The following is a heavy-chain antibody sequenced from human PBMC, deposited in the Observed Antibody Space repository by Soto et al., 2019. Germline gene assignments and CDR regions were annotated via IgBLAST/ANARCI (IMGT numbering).Heavy chain of an antibody. J-gene: IGHJ4*02. CDR3: ARGSSDFWSGYYFDY. Sequence: KLSETLSLTCAVSGGSISSGGYSWSWIRQPPGKGLEWIGYIYHSGSTYYNPSLKSRVTISVDRSKNQFSLKLSSVTAADTAVYYCARGSSDFWSGYYFDYWGQGTLVTVSS. V-gene: IGHV4-30-2*01. CDR2: IYHSGST. D-gene: IGHD3-3*01. CDR1: GGSISSGGYS.